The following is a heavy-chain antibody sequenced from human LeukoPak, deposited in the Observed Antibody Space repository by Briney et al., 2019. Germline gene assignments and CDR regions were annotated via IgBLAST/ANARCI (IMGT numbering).Heavy chain of an antibody. Sequence: SETLSLTCAVYGGSFSAYYWTWIRQPPGKGLEWIGEIKQSENTNYNPSLKSRVTISIDPSKNQISLKLNSVTAADTAVYYCARQVATIDYYYYYYMDVWGKGTTVTVSS. CDR3: ARQVATIDYYYYYYMDV. D-gene: IGHD5-12*01. CDR2: IKQSENT. J-gene: IGHJ6*03. CDR1: GGSFSAYY. V-gene: IGHV4-34*01.